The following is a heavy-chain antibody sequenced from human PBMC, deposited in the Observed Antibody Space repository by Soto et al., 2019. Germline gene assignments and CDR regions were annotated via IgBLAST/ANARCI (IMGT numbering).Heavy chain of an antibody. CDR3: AKPLEYTPSAGMDV. V-gene: IGHV3-30*18. D-gene: IGHD2-2*02. CDR1: GFTFRSFG. CDR2: ISYDGSDE. J-gene: IGHJ6*02. Sequence: GGSLRLSCAASGFTFRSFGMHWVRQAPGKGLEWVALISYDGSDEYYADSVKGRFTVSRDNSKNTLYLQMNSLQVEDTAIYYSAKPLEYTPSAGMDVWGQGAKVTVYS.